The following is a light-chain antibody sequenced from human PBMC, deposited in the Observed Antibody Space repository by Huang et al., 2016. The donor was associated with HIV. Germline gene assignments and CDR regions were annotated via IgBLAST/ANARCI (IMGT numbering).Light chain of an antibody. CDR2: DIT. J-gene: IGKJ1*01. V-gene: IGKV3-11*01. CDR3: QQRYSSWT. CDR1: QSVSNY. Sequence: EIVLTQSPATLSLSPGERATLSCRASQSVSNYLAWYQQKPGQAPRLLIYDITSRATGIPPRFSGSGSGTDFTLTISSLEHEEFAVYYCQQRYSSWTFGQGTKVEIK.